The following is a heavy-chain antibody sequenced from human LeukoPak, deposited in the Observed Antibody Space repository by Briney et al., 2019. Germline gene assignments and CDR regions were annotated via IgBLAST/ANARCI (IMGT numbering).Heavy chain of an antibody. CDR1: GFTFSSYA. J-gene: IGHJ4*02. CDR3: AKRGYYYDNRGYCFGS. D-gene: IGHD3-22*01. V-gene: IGHV3-23*01. CDR2: VSAGGT. Sequence: GGSLRLSCAASGFTFSSYAMSWVRQALGKGLEWVSRVSAGGTYYADSVKGRFTISRDNSKNTLFLQMNSLRAEDTAVYYCAKRGYYYDNRGYCFGSWGQGTLVTVSS.